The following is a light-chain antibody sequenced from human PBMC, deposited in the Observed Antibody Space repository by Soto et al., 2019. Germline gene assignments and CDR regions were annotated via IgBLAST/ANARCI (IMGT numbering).Light chain of an antibody. CDR2: DAS. CDR1: QDISNF. CDR3: QHYSTAPIT. Sequence: TQMTQSPSSLSASVGDTVTITCQASQDISNFLNWYQQKPGKAPKLLIYDASNLETGAPSRFSGSGSRTDFTFTISSLQPEDIATYYCQHYSTAPITFGQGTRLEIK. V-gene: IGKV1-33*01. J-gene: IGKJ5*01.